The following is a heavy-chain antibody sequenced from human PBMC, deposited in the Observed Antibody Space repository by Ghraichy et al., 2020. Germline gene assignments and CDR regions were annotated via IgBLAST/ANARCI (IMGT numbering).Heavy chain of an antibody. CDR1: GGSISSSTYY. D-gene: IGHD3-9*01. CDR2: IHYSGST. Sequence: SETLSLTCTVSGGSISSSTYYWGWIRQPPGKGLEWIGSIHYSGSTSYNPSLRSRVTISVDTSRNQFSLNLSSATAADTAVYICARAPTYYDILTGYSSTYFDYWGQGTLVTVSS. CDR3: ARAPTYYDILTGYSSTYFDY. J-gene: IGHJ4*02. V-gene: IGHV4-39*01.